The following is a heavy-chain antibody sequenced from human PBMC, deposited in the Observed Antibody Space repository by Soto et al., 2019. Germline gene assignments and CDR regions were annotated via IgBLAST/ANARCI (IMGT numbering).Heavy chain of an antibody. V-gene: IGHV1-2*04. Sequence: AASVKVPCKASGYTFTGYYMHWVRQAPGQGLEWMGWINPNSGGTNYAQKFQGWVTMTRDTSISTAYMELSRLRSDDTAVYYCARAGTGDAFDIWGQGTMVTVSS. CDR1: GYTFTGYY. J-gene: IGHJ3*02. CDR3: ARAGTGDAFDI. CDR2: INPNSGGT. D-gene: IGHD7-27*01.